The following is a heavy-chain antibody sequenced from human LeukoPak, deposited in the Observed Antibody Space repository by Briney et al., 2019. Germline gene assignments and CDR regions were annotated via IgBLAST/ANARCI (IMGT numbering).Heavy chain of an antibody. J-gene: IGHJ6*02. CDR3: ARDVGRDYGDLLNYYYYYGMDV. CDR1: GYTFTSYG. Sequence: GASVKVSCKASGYTFTSYGISWVRQAPGQGLEWMGWISAYNGNTNYAQKLQGRVTMTTDTSTSTAYMELRSLRSDDTAVCYCARDVGRDYGDLLNYYYYYGMDVWGQGTTVTVSS. V-gene: IGHV1-18*01. D-gene: IGHD4-17*01. CDR2: ISAYNGNT.